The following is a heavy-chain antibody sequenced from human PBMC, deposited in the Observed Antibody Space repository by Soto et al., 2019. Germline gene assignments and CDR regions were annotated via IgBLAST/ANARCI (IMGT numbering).Heavy chain of an antibody. CDR2: IYYSGST. V-gene: IGHV4-30-4*01. Sequence: SETLSLTCTVSGGSISSGDYYWSWIRQPPGKGLEWIGYIYYSGSTYYNPSLKSRVTISVDTSKNQFSLKLSSVTAADTAVYYCAREGGSGDYYGMDVWGQGTTVTVSS. CDR3: AREGGSGDYYGMDV. J-gene: IGHJ6*02. CDR1: GGSISSGDYY. D-gene: IGHD2-15*01.